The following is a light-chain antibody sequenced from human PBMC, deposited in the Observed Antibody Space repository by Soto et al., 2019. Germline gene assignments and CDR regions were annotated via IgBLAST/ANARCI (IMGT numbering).Light chain of an antibody. V-gene: IGLV2-8*01. J-gene: IGLJ1*01. CDR2: EVS. CDR3: SSFAGNNIYV. Sequence: QSVLTQPPSASGSPGQSVTISCTGTSSDVGGYNYVSWYQQHPGKAPKLMIHEVSKRPSGVPDRFSGSKSGNTASLTVSGLQAEDEADYYCSSFAGNNIYVFGTGTKVTAL. CDR1: SSDVGGYNY.